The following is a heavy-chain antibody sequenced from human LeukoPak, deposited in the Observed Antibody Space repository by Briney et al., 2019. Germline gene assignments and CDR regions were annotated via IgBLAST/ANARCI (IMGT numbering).Heavy chain of an antibody. Sequence: GASVKVSCKASGYIFTSYGISWLRQAPGQGLEWMGWISAYNGNTNYTQKLQGRVTMPTDTSTSTAYMELRSLRSDDTAVYYCARDVARPYFDTSGYYPYYFDYWGQGTLVTVSS. CDR2: ISAYNGNT. J-gene: IGHJ4*02. D-gene: IGHD3-22*01. V-gene: IGHV1-18*01. CDR1: GYIFTSYG. CDR3: ARDVARPYFDTSGYYPYYFDY.